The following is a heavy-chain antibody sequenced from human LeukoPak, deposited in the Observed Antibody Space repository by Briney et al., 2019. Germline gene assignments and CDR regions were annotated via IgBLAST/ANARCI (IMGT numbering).Heavy chain of an antibody. D-gene: IGHD1-7*01. J-gene: IGHJ4*02. CDR3: ARDLNGVWNYGGHDY. Sequence: ASVKVSCKASGYTFTSYGISWVRQAPGQGLEWMGWISAYNGNTNYAQKLQGRVTMTTDTSTSTAYMELRSLRSDDTAVYYCARDLNGVWNYGGHDYWGQGTLVTVSS. V-gene: IGHV1-18*01. CDR2: ISAYNGNT. CDR1: GYTFTSYG.